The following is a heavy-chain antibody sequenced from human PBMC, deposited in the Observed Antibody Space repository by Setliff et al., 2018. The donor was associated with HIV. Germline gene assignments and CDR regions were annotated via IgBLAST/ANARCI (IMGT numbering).Heavy chain of an antibody. Sequence: SETLSLTCAFNGGSFSGYYWMWIRQSPGEGLEWIGEINHSGNTNYNPSLKSRVTMSGDTSRNQFSLNLTSVTAADTAVYFCARGLGRGSGTYYNPPGYWGPGTLVTVSS. J-gene: IGHJ4*02. CDR3: ARGLGRGSGTYYNPPGY. CDR1: GGSFSGYY. V-gene: IGHV4-34*01. CDR2: INHSGNT. D-gene: IGHD3-10*01.